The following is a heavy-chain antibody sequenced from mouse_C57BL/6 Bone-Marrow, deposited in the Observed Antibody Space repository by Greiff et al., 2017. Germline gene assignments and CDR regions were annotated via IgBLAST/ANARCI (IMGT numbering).Heavy chain of an antibody. CDR3: ARHVTSPLYYFDY. Sequence: EVQGVESGGDLVKPGGSLKLSCAASGFTFSSYGMSWVRQTPDKSLEWVATISSGGSYTYYPDSVQGRITISRDTAKNTLYLQMSSLKSEDTAMYYCARHVTSPLYYFDYWGQGTTLTVSS. CDR2: ISSGGSYT. J-gene: IGHJ2*01. V-gene: IGHV5-6*01. CDR1: GFTFSSYG. D-gene: IGHD2-12*01.